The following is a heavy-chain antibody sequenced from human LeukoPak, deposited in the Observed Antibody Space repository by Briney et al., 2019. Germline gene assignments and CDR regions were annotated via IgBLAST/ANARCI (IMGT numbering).Heavy chain of an antibody. V-gene: IGHV3-11*01. D-gene: IGHD3-10*01. CDR2: ISSSGSTI. Sequence: GGSLRLSCAASGFTFSDYYMSWIRQAPGKGLEWVSYISSSGSTIYYADPVKGRFTISRDNAKNSLYLQMNSLRAEDTAVYYCARDYAMVRGVLDYWGQGTLVTVSS. CDR1: GFTFSDYY. J-gene: IGHJ4*02. CDR3: ARDYAMVRGVLDY.